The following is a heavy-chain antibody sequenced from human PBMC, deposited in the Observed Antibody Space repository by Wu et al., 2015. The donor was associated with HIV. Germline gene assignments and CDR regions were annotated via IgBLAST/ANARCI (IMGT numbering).Heavy chain of an antibody. J-gene: IGHJ4*02. V-gene: IGHV1-69*13. CDR1: GGTFDSFA. CDR2: IIPMFKRP. Sequence: QVQLIQSGPEMKRPGSSLKVSCKVSGGTFDSFAVSWVRQVPGQGLQWLGGIIPMFKRPNYAGEFEHRLKITVDESSASVYLELRGLKSGDTAFYYCARNVPLLGQVWGQGTLITASS. D-gene: IGHD2-15*01. CDR3: ARNVPLLGQV.